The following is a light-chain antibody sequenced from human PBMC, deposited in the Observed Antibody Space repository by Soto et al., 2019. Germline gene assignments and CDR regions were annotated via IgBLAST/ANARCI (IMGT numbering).Light chain of an antibody. J-gene: IGKJ1*01. Sequence: EIFLTQSPGSLSLSRGERGTLSFRASQSVSSSYLAWYQQKPGQAPRLLIYGASSRATGIPDRFSGSGSGTDFTLTISRLEPEDFAVYYCQQGTTFGQGTKVDIK. CDR1: QSVSSSY. V-gene: IGKV3-20*01. CDR3: QQGTT. CDR2: GAS.